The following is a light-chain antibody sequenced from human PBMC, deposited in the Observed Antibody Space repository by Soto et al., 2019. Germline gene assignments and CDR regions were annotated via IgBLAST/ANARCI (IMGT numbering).Light chain of an antibody. CDR1: QSVSSSY. V-gene: IGKV3-20*01. CDR2: GAS. Sequence: EIVLTQSPATLSLSPGERATLSCRASQSVSSSYLAWYQQKPGQAPRLLIYGASSGATGIPDRFSGSGSGTDVTLTISRLEPEDVAVYYCQQYGSSPYTFGQGTKLEIK. J-gene: IGKJ2*01. CDR3: QQYGSSPYT.